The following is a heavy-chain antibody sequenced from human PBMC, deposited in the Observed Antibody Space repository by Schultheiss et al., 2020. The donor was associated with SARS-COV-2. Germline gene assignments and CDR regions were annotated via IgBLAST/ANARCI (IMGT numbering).Heavy chain of an antibody. V-gene: IGHV4-34*01. CDR2: INHSGST. Sequence: SETLSLTCAVYGGSFSGYYWSWIRQPPGKGLEWIGEINHSGSTNYNPSLKSRVTISVDTSKNQFSLKLSSVTAADTAVYYCARGPFERSGYFDYWGQGTLVTVSS. D-gene: IGHD1-1*01. CDR1: GGSFSGYY. J-gene: IGHJ4*02. CDR3: ARGPFERSGYFDY.